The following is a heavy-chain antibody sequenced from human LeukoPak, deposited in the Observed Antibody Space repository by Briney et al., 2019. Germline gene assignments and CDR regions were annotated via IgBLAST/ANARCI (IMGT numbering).Heavy chain of an antibody. CDR2: ISSNGGST. D-gene: IGHD3-22*01. Sequence: GRSLRLSCSASGFTFSSYAMHWVRQAPGKGLEYVSAISSNGGSTYYADSVKGRFTISRDNSKNTLYLQMSSLRAEDTAVYYCAKGADDRSGYYLFDYWGQGTLVTVSS. CDR3: AKGADDRSGYYLFDY. V-gene: IGHV3-64D*06. J-gene: IGHJ4*02. CDR1: GFTFSSYA.